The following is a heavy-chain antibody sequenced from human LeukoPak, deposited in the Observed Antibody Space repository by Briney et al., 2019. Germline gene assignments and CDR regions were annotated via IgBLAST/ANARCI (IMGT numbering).Heavy chain of an antibody. CDR2: IDRDGSRV. V-gene: IGHV3-74*01. CDR1: GFTFSSYW. D-gene: IGHD4-23*01. J-gene: IGHJ4*02. Sequence: GGSLRLSCAVSGFTFSSYWMHWVRQAPGKGLVWVSRIDRDGSRVNYADSVRGRFTISRDNGKNTLFLQMNSLRAEDAAVYYCVRGNDYGGPHYWGQGTLVAVSS. CDR3: VRGNDYGGPHY.